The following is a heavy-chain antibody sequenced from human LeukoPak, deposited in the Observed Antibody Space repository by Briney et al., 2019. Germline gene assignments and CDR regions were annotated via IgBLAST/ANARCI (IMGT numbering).Heavy chain of an antibody. CDR3: ARGRGSGHKENWFDP. D-gene: IGHD6-19*01. J-gene: IGHJ5*02. V-gene: IGHV1-69*04. Sequence: ASVKVSCKASGGTFSSYAISWVRQAPGQGLEWMGRIIPILGIANYAQKFQGRVTMTRNTSISTAYMELSSLRSEDTAVYYCARGRGSGHKENWFDPWGQGTLVTVSS. CDR1: GGTFSSYA. CDR2: IIPILGIA.